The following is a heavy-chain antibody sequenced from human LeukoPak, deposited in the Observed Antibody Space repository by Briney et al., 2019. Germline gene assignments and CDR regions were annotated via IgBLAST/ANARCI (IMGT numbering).Heavy chain of an antibody. CDR1: GFTFSDYY. D-gene: IGHD3-22*01. Sequence: GGSLRLSCAASGFTFSDYYMSWIRQAPGEGLEWVSYISSSGSTIYYADSVKGRFTISRDNANNSLYLQMNSLRAEDTAVYYCAREYFYDSTGRRGSGYWGQGTLVTVSS. J-gene: IGHJ4*02. V-gene: IGHV3-11*04. CDR2: ISSSGSTI. CDR3: AREYFYDSTGRRGSGY.